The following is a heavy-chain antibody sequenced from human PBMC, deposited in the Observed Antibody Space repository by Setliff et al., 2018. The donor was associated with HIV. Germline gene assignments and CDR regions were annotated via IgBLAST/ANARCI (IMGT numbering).Heavy chain of an antibody. CDR1: GGSISSGAYY. CDR2: IYYSGST. CDR3: VRDDRSGYFFDH. Sequence: SETLSLTCTVSGGSISSGAYYWSWIRQHPGKGLEWIGYIYYSGSTYYSPSLKSRVTISEDTSKNQFSLKMRSVTAADTATYYCVRDDRSGYFFDHWGQGTLVTVSS. V-gene: IGHV4-31*03. D-gene: IGHD3-3*01. J-gene: IGHJ4*02.